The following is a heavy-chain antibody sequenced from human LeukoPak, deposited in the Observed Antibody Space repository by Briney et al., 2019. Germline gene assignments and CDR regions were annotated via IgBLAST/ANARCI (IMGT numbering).Heavy chain of an antibody. CDR2: INPSGGST. D-gene: IGHD2-15*01. V-gene: IGHV1-46*01. CDR3: ARVILDCSGGSCYSRDAFDI. Sequence: GASVKVSCKASGYTFTSYYMHWVRQAPGQGLEWMGIINPSGGSTSYAQKFQGRVTMTRDTSTSTVYMELSSLRSEDTAVYYCARVILDCSGGSCYSRDAFDIWGQGTMVTVSS. J-gene: IGHJ3*02. CDR1: GYTFTSYY.